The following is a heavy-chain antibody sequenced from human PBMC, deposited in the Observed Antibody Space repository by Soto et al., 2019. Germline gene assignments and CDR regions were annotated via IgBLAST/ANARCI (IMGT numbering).Heavy chain of an antibody. Sequence: EVQLLESGGGLVQPGGSLRLSCAGSGFTFSSYAMSWVRQAPGKGLEWVSDISGSGGSTYYGDSVKGRFTISRDNSKNTLYLQINSLSAEDTAVYYCAKEQGGYDPYYFDYYGQGTLVTVSS. CDR2: ISGSGGST. J-gene: IGHJ4*02. CDR1: GFTFSSYA. CDR3: AKEQGGYDPYYFDY. D-gene: IGHD5-12*01. V-gene: IGHV3-23*01.